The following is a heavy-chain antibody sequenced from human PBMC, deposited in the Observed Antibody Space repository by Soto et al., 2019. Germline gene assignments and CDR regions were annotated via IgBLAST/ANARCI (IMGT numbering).Heavy chain of an antibody. J-gene: IGHJ6*02. V-gene: IGHV4-59*01. Sequence: QVQLQESGPGLVKPSETLTLTCTVSGGSMSRYYWSWIRQPPGKGLEWIGYIYYSGHTNSNPSLTSTVTISVDTSKNQFSLKLSSVTAADTAVYYCARGIATTEMDVWGQGTTVTVSS. D-gene: IGHD6-13*01. CDR2: IYYSGHT. CDR1: GGSMSRYY. CDR3: ARGIATTEMDV.